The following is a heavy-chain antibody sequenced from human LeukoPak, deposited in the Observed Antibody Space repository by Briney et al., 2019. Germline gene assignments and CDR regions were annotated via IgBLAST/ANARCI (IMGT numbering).Heavy chain of an antibody. D-gene: IGHD4-17*01. Sequence: GGSLRPSCAASGFTFSSYAMHWVRQAPGKGLEWVAVISYDGSNKYYADSVKGRFTISRDNSKNTLYLQMNSLRVEDTAVYCCARETTYDYWGQGTLVTVSS. CDR2: ISYDGSNK. V-gene: IGHV3-30-3*01. CDR1: GFTFSSYA. CDR3: ARETTYDY. J-gene: IGHJ4*02.